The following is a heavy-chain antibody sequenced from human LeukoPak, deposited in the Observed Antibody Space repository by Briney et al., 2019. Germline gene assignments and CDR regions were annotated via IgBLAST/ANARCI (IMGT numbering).Heavy chain of an antibody. J-gene: IGHJ4*02. V-gene: IGHV3-30-3*01. Sequence: GGSLRFSCAASGFTFRNYVIHWVRQAPGKGLEWVAVISYDGSNKYYADSVKGRFTISRDNSKNTLYLQMNSLRAEDTAVYYCARALYYVDYWGQGTLVTVSS. CDR1: GFTFRNYV. CDR2: ISYDGSNK. CDR3: ARALYYVDY.